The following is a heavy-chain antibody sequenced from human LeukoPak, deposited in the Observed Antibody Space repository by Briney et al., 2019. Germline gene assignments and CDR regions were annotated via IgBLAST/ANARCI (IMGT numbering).Heavy chain of an antibody. D-gene: IGHD2-2*01. Sequence: PGGSLRLSCAASGFSFSSYGMRWVRQAPGKGLEWVGDIWYDGSHTYYADSVKGRFTISRDNSMNTLYMQMNSLRGEDAAVYYCVGGGYCSGTSCAHYDGMDVWGQGTTVTVSS. J-gene: IGHJ6*01. V-gene: IGHV3-33*01. CDR3: VGGGYCSGTSCAHYDGMDV. CDR2: IWYDGSHT. CDR1: GFSFSSYG.